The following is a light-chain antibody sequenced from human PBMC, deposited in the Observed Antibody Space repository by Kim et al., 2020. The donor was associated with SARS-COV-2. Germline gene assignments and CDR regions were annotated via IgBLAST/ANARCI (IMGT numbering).Light chain of an antibody. CDR1: QNILYSSNKQNY. CDR3: QQYYGAPFT. J-gene: IGKJ3*01. CDR2: WAS. V-gene: IGKV4-1*01. Sequence: ATINCKSSQNILYSSNKQNYLAWYQQKPGQPPKLLIYWASTRQSGVPDRFSGSGSGTDFTLTISSLQAEDVAVYYCQQYYGAPFTFGPGTKVDIK.